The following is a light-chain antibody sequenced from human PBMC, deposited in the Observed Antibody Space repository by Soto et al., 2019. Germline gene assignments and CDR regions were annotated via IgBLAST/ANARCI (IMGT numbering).Light chain of an antibody. CDR2: EGT. CDR3: RSYAGSSYPYV. J-gene: IGLJ1*01. Sequence: ALTQPPSASGSPGQSVTISCTGTSGDVGAYDYVSWYQQHPGKAPKLLIYEGTKRPLGVPDRFSGSKSGNAASLTVSGLQAEDEADYHRRSYAGSSYPYVFGPGTNVTV. CDR1: SGDVGAYDY. V-gene: IGLV2-8*01.